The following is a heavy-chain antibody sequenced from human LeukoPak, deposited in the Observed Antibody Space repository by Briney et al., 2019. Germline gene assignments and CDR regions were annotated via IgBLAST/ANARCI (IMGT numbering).Heavy chain of an antibody. Sequence: GASVKVSCKASGGTFSSYAISGVRQAPGQGLEWMGGIIPMFGTANYAQKFQGRVTVTTDESTSTAYMELSSLRSEDTAVYYCASGDPRTVRIVGATTQRGSLYFDYWGQGTLVTVSS. D-gene: IGHD1-26*01. J-gene: IGHJ4*02. CDR3: ASGDPRTVRIVGATTQRGSLYFDY. V-gene: IGHV1-69*05. CDR2: IIPMFGTA. CDR1: GGTFSSYA.